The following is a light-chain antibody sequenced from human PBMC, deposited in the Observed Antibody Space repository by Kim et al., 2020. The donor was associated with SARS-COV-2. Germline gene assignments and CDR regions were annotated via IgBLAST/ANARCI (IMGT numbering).Light chain of an antibody. CDR3: QQYNSYPLT. CDR2: KAS. V-gene: IGKV1-5*03. CDR1: QSISSW. J-gene: IGKJ4*01. Sequence: DIQMTQSPSTLSASVGDRVTITCRASQSISSWLAWYQQKPGKAPNLLIYKASSLESGVPSRFSGSESGTEFTLTISSLQPDDFATYYCQQYNSYPLTFGGGTKVDIK.